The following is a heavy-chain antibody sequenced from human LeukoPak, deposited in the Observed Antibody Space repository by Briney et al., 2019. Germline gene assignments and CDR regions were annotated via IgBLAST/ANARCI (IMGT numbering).Heavy chain of an antibody. D-gene: IGHD3-22*01. CDR2: IYTSGST. J-gene: IGHJ6*03. CDR3: ARAGGDPATYYYDSGGYYRGFYYYYYMDV. Sequence: SETLSLTCTVSGGSISSYYWSWIRQPPGKGLEWIGYIYTSGSTNYNPSLKSRVTISVDTSKNQFSLKLSSVTAADTAVYYCARAGGDPATYYYDSGGYYRGFYYYYYMDVWGKGTTVTVSS. CDR1: GGSISSYY. V-gene: IGHV4-4*09.